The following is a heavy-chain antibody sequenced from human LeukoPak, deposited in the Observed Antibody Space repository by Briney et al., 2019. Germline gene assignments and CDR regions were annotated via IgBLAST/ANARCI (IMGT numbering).Heavy chain of an antibody. CDR3: ARDPYYDILTGYADY. V-gene: IGHV1-18*04. Sequence: GASVKVSCKASGYTFTGYYMHWVRQAPGQGLEWMGWISAYNGNTNYAQKLQGRVTMTTDTSTSTAYMELRSLRSDDTAVYYCARDPYYDILTGYADYWGQGTLVTVSS. CDR2: ISAYNGNT. J-gene: IGHJ4*02. D-gene: IGHD3-9*01. CDR1: GYTFTGYY.